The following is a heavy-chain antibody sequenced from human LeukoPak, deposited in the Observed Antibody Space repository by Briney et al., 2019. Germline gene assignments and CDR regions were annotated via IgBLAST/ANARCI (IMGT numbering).Heavy chain of an antibody. V-gene: IGHV3-30*02. CDR1: GFTFSSYG. CDR3: AKAYDYYDSSGYYSIGDY. J-gene: IGHJ4*02. D-gene: IGHD3-22*01. CDR2: ISYDGSNK. Sequence: GGSLRLSCAASGFTFSSYGMHWVRQAPGKWLEWVAFISYDGSNKYYADCVKGRFTISRDNSKNTLYLQMNSLRAEDTAVYYCAKAYDYYDSSGYYSIGDYWGQGTLVTVSS.